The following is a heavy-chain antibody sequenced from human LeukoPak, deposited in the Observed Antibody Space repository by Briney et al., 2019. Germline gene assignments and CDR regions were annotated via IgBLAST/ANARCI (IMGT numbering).Heavy chain of an antibody. Sequence: PSETLSLTCTVSGGSISSSSYYWGWIRQPPGKGLEWIGSIYYSGSTYYNPSLKSRVTISVDTSKNQFSLKLSSVTAADTAVYYCARRESSSWYEVWGEKAFDPWGQGTLVTVSS. V-gene: IGHV4-39*07. D-gene: IGHD6-13*01. CDR2: IYYSGST. CDR1: GGSISSSSYY. J-gene: IGHJ5*02. CDR3: ARRESSSWYEVWGEKAFDP.